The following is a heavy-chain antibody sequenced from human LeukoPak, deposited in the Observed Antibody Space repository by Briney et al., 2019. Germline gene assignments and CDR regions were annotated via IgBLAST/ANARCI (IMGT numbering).Heavy chain of an antibody. D-gene: IGHD3-3*01. CDR3: ARGFTIFGVVIILEGFDY. CDR2: INHSGST. V-gene: IGHV4-34*01. Sequence: PSETLSLTCTVSGGSISSYYWSWLRQPPGKGLEWIGEINHSGSTNYNPSLKSRVTISVGTSKKQFSLKLSSVTAADTAVYYCARGFTIFGVVIILEGFDYWGQGTLVTVSS. CDR1: GGSISSYY. J-gene: IGHJ4*02.